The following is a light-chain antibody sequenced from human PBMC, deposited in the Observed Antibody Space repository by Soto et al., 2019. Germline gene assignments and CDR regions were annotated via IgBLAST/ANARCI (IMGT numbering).Light chain of an antibody. CDR3: QQYNNWPPT. J-gene: IGKJ1*01. V-gene: IGKV3-15*01. CDR2: GAS. Sequence: EIVMTQSPATLSVSPGERATLSCRASQRVTSNLAWYQQKPGHAPRLLIYGASTRATGIPARFSGSGSGTEFTLTISSLQSEDFAVYCCQQYNNWPPTFGQGTKVDIK. CDR1: QRVTSN.